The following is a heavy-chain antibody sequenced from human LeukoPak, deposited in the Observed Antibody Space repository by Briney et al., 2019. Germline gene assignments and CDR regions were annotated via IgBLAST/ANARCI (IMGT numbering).Heavy chain of an antibody. Sequence: SETLSLTCTVSGGSISSGGYYWSWIRQHPGKGLEWIGYIYYSGSTYYNPSLKSRVTISVDTSKNQFSLKLSSVTAADTAVYYCARGVRGYYDSSGSRPFDYWGQGTLVTVSS. CDR2: IYYSGST. CDR1: GGSISSGGYY. V-gene: IGHV4-31*03. J-gene: IGHJ4*02. D-gene: IGHD3-22*01. CDR3: ARGVRGYYDSSGSRPFDY.